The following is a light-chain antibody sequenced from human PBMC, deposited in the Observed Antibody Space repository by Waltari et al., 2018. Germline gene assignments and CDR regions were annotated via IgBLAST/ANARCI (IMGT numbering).Light chain of an antibody. V-gene: IGLV3-1*01. CDR2: QDN. CDR3: QAWDRTIGVV. CDR1: PLGDRY. Sequence: SYEVTQPPSVSVSPGQTANIPCSGYPLGDRYPCWYQQQAGQSPVLVIYQDNKRPSGIPERFSGSNSGNTATLTISATQALDEADYYCQAWDRTIGVVFGGGTKLTVL. J-gene: IGLJ2*01.